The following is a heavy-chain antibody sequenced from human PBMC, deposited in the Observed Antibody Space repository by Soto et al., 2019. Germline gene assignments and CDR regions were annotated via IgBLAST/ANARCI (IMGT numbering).Heavy chain of an antibody. CDR3: ARQHYDFWSGYYLNWFDP. Sequence: SETLSLTCTVSGGSVSSGSYYWSWIRQPPGKGLEWIGYIYYSGSTNYNPSLKSRVTISVDTSKNQFSLKLSSVTAADTAVYYCARQHYDFWSGYYLNWFDPWGQGTLVTVLS. D-gene: IGHD3-3*01. J-gene: IGHJ5*02. CDR2: IYYSGST. CDR1: GGSVSSGSYY. V-gene: IGHV4-61*01.